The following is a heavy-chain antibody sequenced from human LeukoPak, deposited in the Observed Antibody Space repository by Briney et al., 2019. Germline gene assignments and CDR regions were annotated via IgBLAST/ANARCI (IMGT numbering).Heavy chain of an antibody. V-gene: IGHV4-59*01. CDR3: ARGQVYSGWFDY. CDR2: IYYSGST. CDR1: GGSISSYY. Sequence: SETLSLTCTVSGGSISSYYWSWIRQPPGKGPEWIGYIYYSGSTNYNPSLKSRVTISVDTSKNQFSLKLSSVTAADTAVYHCARGQVYSGWFDYWGQGTLVTVSS. D-gene: IGHD6-19*01. J-gene: IGHJ4*02.